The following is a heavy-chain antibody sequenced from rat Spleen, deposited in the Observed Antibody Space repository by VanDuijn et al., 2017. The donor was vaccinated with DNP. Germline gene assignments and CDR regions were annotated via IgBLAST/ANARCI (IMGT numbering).Heavy chain of an antibody. CDR2: MWNSGST. D-gene: IGHD1-1*01. J-gene: IGHJ2*01. V-gene: IGHV2-41*01. Sequence: QVQLKESGPGLVQPSQTLSLTCTVAGFSLTSYHVHWVRQSPGKGLEWMGLMWNSGSTAYNSALKSRLSISRDTSKSQVFLKMNSLQTEDTAIYYCTSYYSGDFHYWGQGVMVTVSS. CDR3: TSYYSGDFHY. CDR1: GFSLTSYH.